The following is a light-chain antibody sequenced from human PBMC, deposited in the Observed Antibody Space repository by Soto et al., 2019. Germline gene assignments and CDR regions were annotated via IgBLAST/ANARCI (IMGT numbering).Light chain of an antibody. J-gene: IGLJ3*02. CDR1: SSNIGAGYD. Sequence: QSVLTQPPSVSGAPGQRATISCTGSSSNIGAGYDVHWYQQLPGTAPKLLIYGNSNRPSGVPDRFSGSKSGTSASLAITGLQAEDEADYYCQSYDSSQSGSVFGGGTQLTVL. CDR3: QSYDSSQSGSV. CDR2: GNS. V-gene: IGLV1-40*01.